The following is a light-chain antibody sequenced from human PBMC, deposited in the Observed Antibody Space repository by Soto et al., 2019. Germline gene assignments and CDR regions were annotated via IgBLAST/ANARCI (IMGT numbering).Light chain of an antibody. J-gene: IGKJ2*01. CDR2: AAS. Sequence: DIQMTQSPSSLSASIGDRVTITCRASRSIFSYLNWYQQRPGKGPKVLIYAASSFQSGVPSRFSGSGSGTDFTLTIDSLQPEDFATYYCQQSYDTPYTFGQGTKLEIK. CDR3: QQSYDTPYT. V-gene: IGKV1-39*01. CDR1: RSIFSY.